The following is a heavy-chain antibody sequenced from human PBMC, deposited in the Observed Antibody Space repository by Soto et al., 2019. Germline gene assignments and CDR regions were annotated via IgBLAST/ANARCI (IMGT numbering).Heavy chain of an antibody. CDR2: INPNSGGT. D-gene: IGHD1-26*01. CDR1: GYTFTGYY. V-gene: IGHV1-2*04. J-gene: IGHJ3*02. CDR3: ARATEGGADAFDI. Sequence: ASVKVSCKASGYTFTGYYTHWVRQAPGQGLEWMGWINPNSGGTNYAQKFQGWVTMTRDTSISTAYMELSRLRSDDTAVYYCARATEGGADAFDIWGQGTMVTVSS.